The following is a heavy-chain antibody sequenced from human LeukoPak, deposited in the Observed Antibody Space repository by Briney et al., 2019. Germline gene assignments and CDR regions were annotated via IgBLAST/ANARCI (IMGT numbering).Heavy chain of an antibody. Sequence: SETLSLTCSVSGDSISGYSWNWIRQPPGKGLEWIGYVHSSGGTNYNLSLKSRLSISVDTSKKQFSLKMTSVTTADTAFYYCVGWSGSKGAFQIWGQGVMVTVSS. J-gene: IGHJ3*02. D-gene: IGHD3-3*01. CDR2: VHSSGGT. CDR3: VGWSGSKGAFQI. CDR1: GDSISGYS. V-gene: IGHV4-59*12.